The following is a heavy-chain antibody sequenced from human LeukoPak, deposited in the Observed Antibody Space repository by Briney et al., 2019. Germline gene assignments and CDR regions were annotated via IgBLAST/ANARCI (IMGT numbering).Heavy chain of an antibody. D-gene: IGHD3-9*01. J-gene: IGHJ4*02. Sequence: PGGSLRLSCAASGFNFNTYEMIWVRKAPGKGLEWISYLGASSSLMYYAESVRGRFTISRDSAKNSLYLQLNSLRDDDTAVYYCARDSLHDYGGTGYGYYFDYWGQGTLVTVSS. V-gene: IGHV3-48*03. CDR1: GFNFNTYE. CDR3: ARDSLHDYGGTGYGYYFDY. CDR2: LGASSSLM.